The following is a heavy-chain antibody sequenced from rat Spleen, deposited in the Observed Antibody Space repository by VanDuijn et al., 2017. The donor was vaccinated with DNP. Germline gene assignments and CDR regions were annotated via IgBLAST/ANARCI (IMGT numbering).Heavy chain of an antibody. CDR3: ARGTYGFAY. Sequence: EVQLQESGPGLVKPSQSLSLTCSVTGYSITSVYRWNWIRKFPGNKLEWMAYIDSAGSTNYNPSLRSRISITRDTSKNQFFLQVNSVTTEDTATYYCARGTYGFAYWGPGTMVTVSS. J-gene: IGHJ1*01. D-gene: IGHD1-11*01. CDR2: IDSAGST. V-gene: IGHV3-3*01. CDR1: GYSITSVYR.